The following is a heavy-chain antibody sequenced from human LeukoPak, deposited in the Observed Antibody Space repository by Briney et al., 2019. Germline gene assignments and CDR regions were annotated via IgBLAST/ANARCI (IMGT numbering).Heavy chain of an antibody. CDR1: GFTFSSYA. V-gene: IGHV3-30*04. CDR2: ISYDGSNK. Sequence: QTGGSLRLSCAASGFTFSSYAMHWVRQAPGKGLEWVAVISYDGSNKYYADSVKGRFTISRDNSKNTPYLQMNSLRAEDTAVYYCAIDYSNYYWGQGTLVTVSS. CDR3: AIDYSNYY. D-gene: IGHD4-11*01. J-gene: IGHJ4*02.